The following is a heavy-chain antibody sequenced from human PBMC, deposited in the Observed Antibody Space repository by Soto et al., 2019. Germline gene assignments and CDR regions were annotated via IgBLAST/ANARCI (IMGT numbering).Heavy chain of an antibody. CDR3: TRVPASKHGFDY. V-gene: IGHV3-49*03. CDR2: IRSKPYGGTT. Sequence: GGSLRLSCIGSGFTFGDYGMSWFRQAPGKGLEWVGFIRSKPYGGTTECAASVKGRFTISRDDSKDIAYLQMSSLKTEDTALYYCTRVPASKHGFDYWGQGTLVTVSS. CDR1: GFTFGDYG. D-gene: IGHD6-13*01. J-gene: IGHJ4*02.